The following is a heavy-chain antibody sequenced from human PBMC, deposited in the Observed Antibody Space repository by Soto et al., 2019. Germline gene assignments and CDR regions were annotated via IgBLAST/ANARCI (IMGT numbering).Heavy chain of an antibody. Sequence: ASVKVSCKASGYTFTTYGIGWVRQAPGQGLEWMGWISAYNGNTNYAQDLQGRVTMTTDTSTSTAYMELRSLRSDDTAVYYCARGAIYYDFSSRFLDYWGQGTLVTVSS. D-gene: IGHD3-3*01. J-gene: IGHJ4*02. V-gene: IGHV1-18*01. CDR1: GYTFTTYG. CDR2: ISAYNGNT. CDR3: ARGAIYYDFSSRFLDY.